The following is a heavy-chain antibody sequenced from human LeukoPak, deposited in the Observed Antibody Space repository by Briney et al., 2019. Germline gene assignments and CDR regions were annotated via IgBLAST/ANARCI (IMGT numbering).Heavy chain of an antibody. Sequence: GGSLRLSCAAYGFTFSSYSMNWVRQAPGKGLEWVSSISSSSSYIYYADSVKGRFTISRDNAKNSLYLQMNSLRAEDTAVYYCASFVPTVTTQGEVLDYWGQGTLVTVSS. V-gene: IGHV3-21*01. D-gene: IGHD4-17*01. CDR1: GFTFSSYS. CDR2: ISSSSSYI. J-gene: IGHJ4*02. CDR3: ASFVPTVTTQGEVLDY.